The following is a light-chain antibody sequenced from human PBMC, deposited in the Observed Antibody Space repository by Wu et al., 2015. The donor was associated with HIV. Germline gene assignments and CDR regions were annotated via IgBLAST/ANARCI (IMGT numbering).Light chain of an antibody. CDR3: QQRSNWPS. J-gene: IGKJ2*03. CDR1: QSISTY. CDR2: DAS. Sequence: EIVLTQSPATLSLSPGERATLPCRASQSISTYLAWYQQKPGQSPRLLIYDASNRATGIPARFSGSGSGTDFTLTISSLEPEDFALYYCQQRSNWPSFGQGTKLEIK. V-gene: IGKV3-11*01.